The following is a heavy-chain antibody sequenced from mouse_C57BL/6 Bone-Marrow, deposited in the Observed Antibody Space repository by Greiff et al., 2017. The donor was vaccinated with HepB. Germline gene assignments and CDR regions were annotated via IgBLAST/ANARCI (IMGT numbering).Heavy chain of an antibody. J-gene: IGHJ4*01. V-gene: IGHV1-18*01. Sequence: EVKLQQSGPELVKPGASVKIPCKASGYTFTDYNMDWVKQSHGKSLEWIGDINPNNGGTIYNQKFKGKATLTVDKSSSTAYMELRSLTSEDTAVYYCARPIYYGNHYYAMDYWGQGTSVTVSS. CDR2: INPNNGGT. CDR3: ARPIYYGNHYYAMDY. D-gene: IGHD2-1*01. CDR1: GYTFTDYN.